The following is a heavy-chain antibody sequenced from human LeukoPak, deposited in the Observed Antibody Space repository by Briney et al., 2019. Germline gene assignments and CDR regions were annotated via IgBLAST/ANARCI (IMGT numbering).Heavy chain of an antibody. V-gene: IGHV4-31*03. CDR2: IYYSGST. CDR1: GGSISSGGYY. CDR3: ARDPGWYFDY. D-gene: IGHD6-19*01. Sequence: SETLSLTCTVSGGSISSGGYYWSWIRQHPGKGLEWIGYIYYSGSTYYNPSLKSRVTISVDTSKNQFSLKLSSVTAADTAVYYCARDPGWYFDYWGQGTLVTVSS. J-gene: IGHJ4*02.